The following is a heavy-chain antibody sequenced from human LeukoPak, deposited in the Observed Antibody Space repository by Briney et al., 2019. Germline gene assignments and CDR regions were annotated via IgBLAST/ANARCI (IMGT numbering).Heavy chain of an antibody. D-gene: IGHD3-10*01. Sequence: SETLSLTCTVSGGSISSYYWSWIRQPPGKGLEWIGYIYYSGSTNYNPSLKSRVTISVDTSKNQFSLKLSSVTAADTAVYYCAREFITMVRGVIHCWFDPWGQGTLVTVSS. CDR1: GGSISSYY. J-gene: IGHJ5*02. CDR3: AREFITMVRGVIHCWFDP. V-gene: IGHV4-59*01. CDR2: IYYSGST.